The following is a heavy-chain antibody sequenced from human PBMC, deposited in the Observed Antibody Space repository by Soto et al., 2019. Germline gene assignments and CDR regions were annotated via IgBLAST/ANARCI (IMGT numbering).Heavy chain of an antibody. CDR2: IYYSGGT. Sequence: SETLSLTCTVSGYSMTSGGYYWSWIRHLPGKGLEWIGYIYYSGGTQFNPSLKSRVSMSVDTSNNQFSLRLSSVTAADTAVYYCPTLLGSHQHYYFGIDVGGQGTTDTVSS. J-gene: IGHJ6*02. CDR3: PTLLGSHQHYYFGIDV. V-gene: IGHV4-31*03. CDR1: GYSMTSGGYY. D-gene: IGHD2-2*01.